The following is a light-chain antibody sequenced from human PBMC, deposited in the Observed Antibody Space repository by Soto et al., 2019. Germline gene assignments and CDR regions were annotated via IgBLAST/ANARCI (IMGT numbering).Light chain of an antibody. V-gene: IGKV2-24*01. CDR2: KVS. CDR3: MQARQLRT. CDR1: QSLVFGDGDTY. Sequence: EIVMPQSPLFSPVTLGQPASSSCRSSQSLVFGDGDTYLSWIQQRPVPPPRLLIYKVSHRFSGVPDRVRGSVAATKFPLTSSRVEAEEVGVYYCMQARQLRTFGHRTKVEIE. J-gene: IGKJ1*01.